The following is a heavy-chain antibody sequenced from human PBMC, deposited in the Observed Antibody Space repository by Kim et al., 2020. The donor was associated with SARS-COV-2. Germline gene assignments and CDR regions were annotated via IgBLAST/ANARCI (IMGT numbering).Heavy chain of an antibody. V-gene: IGHV3-30*18. CDR2: ISYDGSNK. J-gene: IGHJ4*02. D-gene: IGHD3-16*02. Sequence: GGSLRLSCAASGFTFSSYGMHWVRQAPGKGLEWVAVISYDGSNKYYADSVKGRFTISRDNSKNTLYLQMNSLRAEDTAVYYCAKGPSGEIIMIAFGGVIPLPHFDYWGQGTLVTVSS. CDR3: AKGPSGEIIMIAFGGVIPLPHFDY. CDR1: GFTFSSYG.